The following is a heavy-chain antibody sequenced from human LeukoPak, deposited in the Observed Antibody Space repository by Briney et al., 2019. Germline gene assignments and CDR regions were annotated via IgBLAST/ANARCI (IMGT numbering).Heavy chain of an antibody. CDR3: ARDSKTVTAYPDF. V-gene: IGHV4-4*07. Sequence: SETLPLTCCVSVDSICCDYGGWVPQPAGKGLEWIGRIYTSGFTNYNPSLKSRVTMSVDTSKNQFSLKLSSVTAAGTAVYYCARDSKTVTAYPDFWGQGSLVTVSS. D-gene: IGHD4-11*01. CDR2: IYTSGFT. CDR1: VDSICCDY. J-gene: IGHJ4*02.